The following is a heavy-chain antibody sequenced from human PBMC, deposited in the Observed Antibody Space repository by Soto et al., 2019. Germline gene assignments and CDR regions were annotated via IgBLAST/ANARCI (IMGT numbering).Heavy chain of an antibody. CDR2: IYPGDSDT. CDR3: ARHSYYESSVKRYYYYGMAV. D-gene: IGHD3-22*01. J-gene: IGHJ6*02. CDR1: GYSFTSYW. V-gene: IGHV5-51*01. Sequence: ESLKISCKGSGYSFTSYWIGWVRQMPGKGLEWMGIIYPGDSDTRYSPSFQGQVTISADKSISTAYLQWSSLKASDTAMYYCARHSYYESSVKRYYYYGMAVWGQGIKVTVYS.